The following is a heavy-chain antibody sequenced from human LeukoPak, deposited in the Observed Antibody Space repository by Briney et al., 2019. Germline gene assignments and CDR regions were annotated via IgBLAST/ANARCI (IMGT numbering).Heavy chain of an antibody. CDR2: ITPFNGNT. CDR3: ATSAARLGWFDP. CDR1: GYTFTYRY. D-gene: IGHD6-6*01. V-gene: IGHV1-45*02. J-gene: IGHJ5*02. Sequence: GASVKVSCRASGYTFTYRYLHWVRQAPGQALEWMGWITPFNGNTNYAQKSQDRVTITRDRSMSTAYMELSSLRSEDTAMYYCATSAARLGWFDPWGQGTLVTVSS.